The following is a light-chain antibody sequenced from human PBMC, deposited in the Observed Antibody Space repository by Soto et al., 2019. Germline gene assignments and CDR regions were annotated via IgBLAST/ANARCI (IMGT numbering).Light chain of an antibody. CDR3: SSYASSNTLL. CDR2: EVS. Sequence: QSVLTQPASVSGSPGQSISISCIGTSSDVGYYNYVSWYQQHPGKAPKLMIHEVSNRPSGVSNRFSGSKSGNTASLTIFGLRAEDEADYYCSSYASSNTLLFGGGPKLTVL. CDR1: SSDVGYYNY. J-gene: IGLJ2*01. V-gene: IGLV2-14*01.